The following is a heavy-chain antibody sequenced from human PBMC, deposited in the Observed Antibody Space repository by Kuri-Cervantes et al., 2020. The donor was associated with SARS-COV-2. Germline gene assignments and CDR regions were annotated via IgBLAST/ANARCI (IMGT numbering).Heavy chain of an antibody. CDR2: ITSFSGSI. Sequence: GGSLRLSCVGSGFSFNHYSMNWVRQAPGKGLEWIAYITSFSGSIYYADSVKGRFTISRDNAERSLFLQMNDLRADDTAVYYCAKRFVVPTNGTDYFDYWGQGTLVTVSS. V-gene: IGHV3-48*01. D-gene: IGHD3-10*01. CDR1: GFSFNHYS. J-gene: IGHJ4*02. CDR3: AKRFVVPTNGTDYFDY.